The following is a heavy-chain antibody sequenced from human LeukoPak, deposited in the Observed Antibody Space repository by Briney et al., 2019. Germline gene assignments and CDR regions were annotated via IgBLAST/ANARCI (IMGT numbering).Heavy chain of an antibody. CDR1: GFTFSSYA. J-gene: IGHJ4*02. CDR2: ISGSGDNT. D-gene: IGHD6-19*01. V-gene: IGHV3-23*01. Sequence: TGGSLRPSCAASGFTFSSYAMNWVRPAPGKGLEWVSGISGSGDNTYYADSVKGRFTISRDNSQNPLFLQMNSLRAEDTGVYYCAKHGSSGWYYFDYWGQGTLVSVSS. CDR3: AKHGSSGWYYFDY.